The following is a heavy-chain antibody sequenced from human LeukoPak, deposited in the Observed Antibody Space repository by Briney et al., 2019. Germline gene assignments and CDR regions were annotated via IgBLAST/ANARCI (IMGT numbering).Heavy chain of an antibody. V-gene: IGHV3-23*01. D-gene: IGHD6-19*01. CDR1: AFTFTSYA. CDR3: AKSAHRSGWFFGY. J-gene: IGHJ4*02. CDR2: ISGSGASK. Sequence: PGPSLSLSCAPSAFTFTSYAIGWVRPAPGNGLGWGLGISGSGASKYNALCLKGRFTISRDTSKNKLYLHINSLTAEDTAVYYCAKSAHRSGWFFGYWGQGTVVTVS.